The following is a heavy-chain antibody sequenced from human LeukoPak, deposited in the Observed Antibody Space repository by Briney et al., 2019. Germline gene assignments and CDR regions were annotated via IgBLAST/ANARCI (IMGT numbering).Heavy chain of an antibody. CDR1: GFTVSSNY. V-gene: IGHV3-53*01. CDR2: IYSGGST. D-gene: IGHD2-2*01. CDR3: ARVVPAAKNYYYYGMDV. J-gene: IGHJ6*02. Sequence: GGSLRLSCAASGFTVSSNYMSWVRQAPGKGLEWVSVIYSGGSTYYADSVKGRFTISRDNSKNTLYPQMNSLRAEDTAVYYCARVVPAAKNYYYYGMDVWGQGTTVTVSS.